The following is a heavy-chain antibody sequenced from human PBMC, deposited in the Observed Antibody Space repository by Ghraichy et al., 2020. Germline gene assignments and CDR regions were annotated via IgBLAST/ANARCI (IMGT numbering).Heavy chain of an antibody. CDR1: SGSISSGSY. Sequence: SETLSLTCTVSSGSISSGSYYSWVRQPAGEGLEWIGRVYPSGITNDNPSLRGRVTISLDASKNQFSLRLSSVTAANTAMYYCARAETLLDDAFDIWGQGTMVTVSS. J-gene: IGHJ3*02. D-gene: IGHD3-10*01. V-gene: IGHV4-61*02. CDR3: ARAETLLDDAFDI. CDR2: VYPSGIT.